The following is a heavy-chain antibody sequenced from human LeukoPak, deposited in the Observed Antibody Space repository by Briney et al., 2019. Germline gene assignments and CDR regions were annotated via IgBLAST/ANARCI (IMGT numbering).Heavy chain of an antibody. V-gene: IGHV4-59*08. J-gene: IGHJ6*03. CDR1: GGSIGTYY. Sequence: PSETLSLTCTVSGGSIGTYYWSWVRQFPGKGLEWIGYIYVTGNRYNPYLQSRVTISVDTSRNQFFLKMSSVTAADTAVYYCARHIGGGIEDMDVWGKGIKVTVSS. D-gene: IGHD3-16*02. CDR2: IYVTGN. CDR3: ARHIGGGIEDMDV.